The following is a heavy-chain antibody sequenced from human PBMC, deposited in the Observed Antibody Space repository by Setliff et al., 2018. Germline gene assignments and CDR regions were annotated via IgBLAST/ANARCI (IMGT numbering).Heavy chain of an antibody. J-gene: IGHJ6*03. V-gene: IGHV3-48*01. CDR2: ISSTSYTI. D-gene: IGHD3-22*01. CDR3: ATNPRKGRSGGYYYDDPYYFYMDV. Sequence: GGSLRLSCVASGFIFNKFGMHWVRQAPGKGLEWVSSISSTSYTIYYADSVKGRFTISRDNAKNSLYLQLNSLRAEDTAVYYCATNPRKGRSGGYYYDDPYYFYMDVWGKGTTVTVSS. CDR1: GFIFNKFG.